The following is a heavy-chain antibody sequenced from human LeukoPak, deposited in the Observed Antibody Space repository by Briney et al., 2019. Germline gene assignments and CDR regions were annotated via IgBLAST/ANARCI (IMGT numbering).Heavy chain of an antibody. D-gene: IGHD1-1*01. J-gene: IGHJ4*02. Sequence: RPSETLSLTCAVYGGSFSGYYWSWIRQPPGKGLEWIGEINHSGSTNYNPSLKSRVTISVDTSKNQFSLKLSSVTAADTAVYYCAGGKTGTTDFAYWGQGTLVTVSS. CDR2: INHSGST. CDR3: AGGKTGTTDFAY. V-gene: IGHV4-34*01. CDR1: GGSFSGYY.